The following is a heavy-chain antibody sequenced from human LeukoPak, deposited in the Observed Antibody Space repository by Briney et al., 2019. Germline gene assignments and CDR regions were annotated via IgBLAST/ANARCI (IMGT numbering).Heavy chain of an antibody. CDR2: IYIGGGT. CDR3: ARDTKN. D-gene: IGHD1-1*01. J-gene: IGHJ4*02. V-gene: IGHV3-53*01. Sequence: GGSLRLSCTASGFTFSSNYMSWVRQAPGKGLEWVSSIYIGGGTFYADSVKGRFTTSRDNSKNTLYLQMNSLRAEDTAMYYCARDTKNWGQGTLVTVSS. CDR1: GFTFSSNY.